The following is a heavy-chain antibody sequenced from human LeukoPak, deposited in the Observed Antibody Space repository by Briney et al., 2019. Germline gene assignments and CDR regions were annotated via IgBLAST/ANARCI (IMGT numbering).Heavy chain of an antibody. CDR1: GYTFIGYY. J-gene: IGHJ4*02. Sequence: GASVKVSCKASGYTFIGYYLHWVRQAPGQGLEWMGWINPTSGGTNYAQKFQDRVTMTRDTSINTAYVELSRLTSDDTAVYYCARLVGLSTTASYWGQGTLVTVSS. CDR3: ARLVGLSTTASY. CDR2: INPTSGGT. D-gene: IGHD5/OR15-5a*01. V-gene: IGHV1-2*02.